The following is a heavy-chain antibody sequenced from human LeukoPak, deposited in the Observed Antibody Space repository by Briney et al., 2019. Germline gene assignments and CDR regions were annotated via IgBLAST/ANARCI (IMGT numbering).Heavy chain of an antibody. D-gene: IGHD3-10*01. J-gene: IGHJ3*02. V-gene: IGHV4-61*08. Sequence: PSQTLSLTCTVSGGSISSGGYYWSWLRQPPGKGLEWIGYIYYSGSTNYNPSLKSRVTISVDTSKNQFSLKLSSVTAADTAVYYCARDVPASMVRGVNDAFDIWGQGTMVTVSS. CDR3: ARDVPASMVRGVNDAFDI. CDR1: GGSISSGGYY. CDR2: IYYSGST.